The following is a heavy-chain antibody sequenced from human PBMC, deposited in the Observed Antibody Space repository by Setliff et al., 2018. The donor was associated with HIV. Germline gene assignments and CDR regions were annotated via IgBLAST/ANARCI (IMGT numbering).Heavy chain of an antibody. CDR3: VGHYYDPLTGYYVWFFDV. Sequence: GGSLRLSCETSGCIFTNAWMSWVRQSPRKGLEWLARIKSKSDGGTTSYAAPVKDRFTISRDDSRNTLYLQMNSMKSDDTATYYCVGHYYDPLTGYYVWFFDVWGRGTLVTVSS. V-gene: IGHV3-15*05. CDR1: GCIFTNAW. CDR2: IKSKSDGGTT. J-gene: IGHJ2*01. D-gene: IGHD3-9*01.